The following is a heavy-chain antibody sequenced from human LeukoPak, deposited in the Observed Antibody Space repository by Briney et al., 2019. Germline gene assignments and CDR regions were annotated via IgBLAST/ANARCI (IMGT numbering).Heavy chain of an antibody. V-gene: IGHV4-34*01. Sequence: SETLSLTCAVYGGSFSGYYWSWIRKPPGKGLEWIGEINHSGSTNYNPSLKSRVTISVDTSKNQFSLKLSSVTAADTAVYYCARGKQSSGWPRRFDPWGQGTLVTVSS. J-gene: IGHJ5*02. CDR2: INHSGST. D-gene: IGHD6-19*01. CDR1: GGSFSGYY. CDR3: ARGKQSSGWPRRFDP.